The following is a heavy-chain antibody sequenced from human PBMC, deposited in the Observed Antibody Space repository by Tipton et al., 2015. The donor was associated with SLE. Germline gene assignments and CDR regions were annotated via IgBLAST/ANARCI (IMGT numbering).Heavy chain of an antibody. V-gene: IGHV4-38-2*02. D-gene: IGHD4-17*01. CDR2: IYHSGTT. CDR1: GVYISSYY. J-gene: IGHJ3*02. CDR3: ARAYDFGDLGGFDI. Sequence: LRLSCTVSGVYISSYYWGWVRQPPGKGLEWLGTIYHSGTTYYNPSLKSRVTISVDTSKNQFSLKLSSVTAADTAVYYCARAYDFGDLGGFDIWGQGTMVTVSS.